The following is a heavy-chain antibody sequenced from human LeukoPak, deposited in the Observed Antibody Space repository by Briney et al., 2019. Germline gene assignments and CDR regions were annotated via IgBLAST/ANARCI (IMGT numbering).Heavy chain of an antibody. J-gene: IGHJ3*02. CDR2: INPNSGGT. V-gene: IGHV1-2*02. CDR3: ARDFMGLWGAFDI. D-gene: IGHD4/OR15-4a*01. Sequence: ASVKVSCKASAYTFTGYYMHWVRQAPGQGLEWMGWINPNSGGTNYAQKFQGRVTMTRDTSISTAYMELSRLRSDDTAVYYCARDFMGLWGAFDIWGQGTMVTVSS. CDR1: AYTFTGYY.